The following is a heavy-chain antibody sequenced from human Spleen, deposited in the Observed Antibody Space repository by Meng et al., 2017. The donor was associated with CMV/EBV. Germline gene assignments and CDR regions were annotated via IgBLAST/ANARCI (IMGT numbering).Heavy chain of an antibody. CDR3: AKPFSSSSETDY. V-gene: IGHV3-66*02. J-gene: IGHJ4*02. D-gene: IGHD6-13*01. CDR2: IYGGDVT. CDR1: GFAVSSKY. Sequence: GESLKISCAASGFAVSSKYMTWVRQAPGQGLEWVSTIYGGDVTNYADSVKGRFTISRDNSKNTLYLQMNSLRAEDTAVYYCAKPFSSSSETDYWGQGTLVTVSS.